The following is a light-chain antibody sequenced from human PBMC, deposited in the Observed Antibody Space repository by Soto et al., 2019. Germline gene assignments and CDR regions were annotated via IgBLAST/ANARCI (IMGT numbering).Light chain of an antibody. J-gene: IGKJ2*01. CDR3: QQYSTWPPRYT. V-gene: IGKV3-15*01. CDR1: QSVSSY. Sequence: EIVMTQSPATLSVSPGGRATLSCRASQSVSSYLAWYQQRPGQPPRLLIYRASTRATNIPARFSGSGSGTEFSLTLSSLQSEDFAVYYCQQYSTWPPRYTFGQGTKLEI. CDR2: RAS.